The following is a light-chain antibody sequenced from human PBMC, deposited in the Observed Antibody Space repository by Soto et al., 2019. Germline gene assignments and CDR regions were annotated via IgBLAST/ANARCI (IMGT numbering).Light chain of an antibody. V-gene: IGLV7-46*01. J-gene: IGLJ2*01. CDR1: TVAVTSGHY. Sequence: QAVVTQEPSLTVSPGGTFTLTCDSATVAVTSGHYPYWIQQKPGQAPTTLIYDTSNKHSWTPARFSGSLLGGKAALTLSGAQPEDEAHDYCLLSYPCRTGVNVLFGGGTKLTVL. CDR3: LLSYPCRTGVNVL. CDR2: DTS.